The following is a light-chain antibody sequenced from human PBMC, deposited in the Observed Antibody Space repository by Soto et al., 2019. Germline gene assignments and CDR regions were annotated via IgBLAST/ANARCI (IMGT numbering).Light chain of an antibody. CDR3: QQYRGRPYT. CDR1: QSISPW. V-gene: IGKV1-5*03. J-gene: IGKJ2*01. CDR2: RAS. Sequence: DIQMTQSPSTLSAYVGERVTITCRASQSISPWLAWYQKKPGKAPNLLIYRASNLQTGVPSRFSGSGSGTEFNLTINSLQPDDFATYYCQQYRGRPYTFGQGPKLEIE.